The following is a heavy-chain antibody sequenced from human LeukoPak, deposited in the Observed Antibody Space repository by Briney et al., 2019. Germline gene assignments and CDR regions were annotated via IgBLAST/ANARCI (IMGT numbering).Heavy chain of an antibody. CDR1: GGSISSSSYY. D-gene: IGHD6-19*01. J-gene: IGHJ5*02. CDR2: IYYSGNT. Sequence: PSETLSLTCTVSGGSISSSSYYWGWIRQPPGKGLEWIGSIYYSGNTYYNPSLKSRVTISVDTSKNQFSLKLSSVTAADTAVYYCARTAVAAFDPWGQGTLVTVSS. V-gene: IGHV4-39*01. CDR3: ARTAVAAFDP.